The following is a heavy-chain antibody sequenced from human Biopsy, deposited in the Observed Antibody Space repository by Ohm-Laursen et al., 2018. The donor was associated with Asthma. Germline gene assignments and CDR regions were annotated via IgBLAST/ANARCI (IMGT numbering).Heavy chain of an antibody. D-gene: IGHD2-15*01. V-gene: IGHV3-11*01. J-gene: IGHJ4*02. CDR1: GFTFSDYY. CDR3: AKAREDIVVVVAVSDS. Sequence: SLRLSCTASGFTFSDYYMSWIPQAPGKGLEWVSYISSSGATIYYADSVRGRFTISRDNAKNSLYLQMNSLRAEDTAVYYCAKAREDIVVVVAVSDSWGQGTLVTVSS. CDR2: ISSSGATI.